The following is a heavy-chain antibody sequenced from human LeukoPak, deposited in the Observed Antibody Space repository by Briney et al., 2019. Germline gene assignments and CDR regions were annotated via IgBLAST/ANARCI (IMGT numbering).Heavy chain of an antibody. CDR3: ARVATMVRVPLDALDI. CDR2: ISRSGNTI. J-gene: IGHJ3*02. V-gene: IGHV3-48*03. D-gene: IGHD3-10*01. CDR1: GFTFSGCE. Sequence: GGSLRLSCALSGFTFSGCELTWVRQAPGKGLEWISYISRSGNTIYYADSVKGRLTTPRDNAKNSLYLQMNSLRVEDTAVYYCARVATMVRVPLDALDIWGQGTMVSVSS.